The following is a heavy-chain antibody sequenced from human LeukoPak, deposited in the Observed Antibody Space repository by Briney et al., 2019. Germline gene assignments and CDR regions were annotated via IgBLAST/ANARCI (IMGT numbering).Heavy chain of an antibody. CDR3: ARDRSGSYSRYYYYGMDV. CDR2: IYYSGST. V-gene: IGHV4-59*01. J-gene: IGHJ6*02. Sequence: PSETLSLTCTVSGDSISSYYWIWIRQPPGKGLEWIGYIYYSGSTNYNPSLKSRVTISVATSKNQFSLRLSSVTAADTAVYYCARDRSGSYSRYYYYGMDVWGQGTTVTVSS. CDR1: GDSISSYY. D-gene: IGHD1-26*01.